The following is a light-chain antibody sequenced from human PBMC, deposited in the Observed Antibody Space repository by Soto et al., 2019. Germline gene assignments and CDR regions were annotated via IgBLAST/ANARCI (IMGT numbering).Light chain of an antibody. CDR1: SSDVGGYTY. V-gene: IGLV2-14*01. CDR2: EVN. Sequence: QSVLTQPASVSGSPGQSITISCTGTSSDVGGYTYVSWYQQHPGRAPKLMIYEVNNRPSGVSDRFSGSKSGNTASLTISGLQAEDEADYYCCSFTSSTTVIFGGGTKVTVL. J-gene: IGLJ2*01. CDR3: CSFTSSTTVI.